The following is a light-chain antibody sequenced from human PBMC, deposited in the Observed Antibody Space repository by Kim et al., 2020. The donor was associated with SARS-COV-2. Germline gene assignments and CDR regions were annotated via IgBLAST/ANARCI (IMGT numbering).Light chain of an antibody. V-gene: IGKV3-20*01. CDR3: KQYGT. J-gene: IGKJ1*01. Sequence: ELVLTQSPGTLSLSPGERATLSCRASQSISSNYLAWYQQKPGQSPRLLIYGASSRATGIPDRFRGRGSGTDFILTINRLEPEDFAVYYCKQYGTFCPGTKVDIK. CDR1: QSISSNY. CDR2: GAS.